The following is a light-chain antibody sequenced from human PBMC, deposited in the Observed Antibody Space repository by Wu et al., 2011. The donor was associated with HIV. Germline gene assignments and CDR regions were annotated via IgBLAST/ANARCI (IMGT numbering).Light chain of an antibody. V-gene: IGKV3-20*01. J-gene: IGKJ4*01. CDR1: QSVSSN. CDR3: QQYGSSLT. Sequence: EIVMTQSPATLSVSPGERATLSCRASQSVSSNLAWYQQKPGQAPRLLIYGVSTRATGIPDRFSGSGSGTDFTLTITRLEPEDFAVYYCQQYGSSLTFGGGTKVEIK. CDR2: GVS.